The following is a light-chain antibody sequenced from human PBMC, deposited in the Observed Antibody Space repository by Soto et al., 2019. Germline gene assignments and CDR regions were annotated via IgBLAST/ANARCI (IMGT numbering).Light chain of an antibody. V-gene: IGKV1-8*01. CDR2: AAS. J-gene: IGKJ1*01. CDR3: QHYNSYSEA. CDR1: QGISSY. Sequence: ASQGISSYLAWYQQQPGKAPKLLIYAASTLQSGVPSRFSGSGSGTEFTLTISSLQPDDFATYYCQHYNSYSEAFDQGTKVDIK.